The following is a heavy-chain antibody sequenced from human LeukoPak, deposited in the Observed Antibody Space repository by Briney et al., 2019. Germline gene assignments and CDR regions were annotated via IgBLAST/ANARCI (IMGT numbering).Heavy chain of an antibody. CDR3: AKDSGSYRVFDY. Sequence: PGGSLRLSCAASGFTFSNYWMHWVRQGPGKGLVWVSRINSDETSTSSADSVKGRFTISRDNSKDTLLLQINSLRADDTAVYYCAKDSGSYRVFDYWGQGTLVTVSS. D-gene: IGHD1-26*01. V-gene: IGHV3-74*01. CDR2: INSDETST. J-gene: IGHJ4*02. CDR1: GFTFSNYW.